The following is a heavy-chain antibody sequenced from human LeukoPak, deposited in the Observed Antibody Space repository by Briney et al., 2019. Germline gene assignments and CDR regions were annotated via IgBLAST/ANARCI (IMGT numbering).Heavy chain of an antibody. D-gene: IGHD2-2*02. Sequence: PSETLSLTCTVSGGSINTNNYYWDWTRQPPGKGREWIRSIYYSGPTYYNQSVERRLTIAIDTPKNLFSLKVSEVTAAYTAVYFCAKRTTGYCISTSCYNSWGQGTLVTVSS. J-gene: IGHJ5*02. CDR3: AKRTTGYCISTSCYNS. V-gene: IGHV4-39*02. CDR2: IYYSGPT. CDR1: GGSINTNNYY.